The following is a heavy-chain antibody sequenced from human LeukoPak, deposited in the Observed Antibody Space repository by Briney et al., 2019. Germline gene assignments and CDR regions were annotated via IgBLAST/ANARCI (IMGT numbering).Heavy chain of an antibody. Sequence: PGGSLRLSCAASGFTVSSNYMSWVRQAPGKGLEWVSLIYSGGNTYYADSVKGRFTISRDNSKNTLYLQMNSLRAEDTAVYYCGLYGSGSYYDYWGQGTLVTVSS. CDR3: GLYGSGSYYDY. D-gene: IGHD3-10*01. J-gene: IGHJ4*02. CDR1: GFTVSSNY. CDR2: IYSGGNT. V-gene: IGHV3-53*01.